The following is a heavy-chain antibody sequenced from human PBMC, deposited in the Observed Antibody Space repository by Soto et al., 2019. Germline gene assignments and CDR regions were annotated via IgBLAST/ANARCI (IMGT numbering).Heavy chain of an antibody. D-gene: IGHD6-25*01. CDR3: ARGREGVASAALGTWFDP. CDR1: GFPFSPYW. Sequence: EVQLVESGGGLVQPGGSLRLSCAASGFPFSPYWMRWLRQAPGKGPVWVSGINNDGTTTNYADSVQGRFTISRDNAKNALYLQMNSLRAEDTAVYYCARGREGVASAALGTWFDPWGQGSLVTVSS. J-gene: IGHJ5*02. V-gene: IGHV3-74*01. CDR2: INNDGTTT.